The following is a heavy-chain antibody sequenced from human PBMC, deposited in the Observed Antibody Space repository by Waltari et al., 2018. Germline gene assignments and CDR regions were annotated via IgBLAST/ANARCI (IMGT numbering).Heavy chain of an antibody. D-gene: IGHD3-10*01. CDR3: TRDLYRGSDH. CDR1: GFSFSAYW. J-gene: IGHJ4*02. CDR2: IDENGSSI. Sequence: EVQLVESGGGLVQPGGSLRLSCAASGFSFSAYWMHWVRQSPGKGLEWVSRIDENGSSINYVDSVQGRFTTSRDNAKNTLYLQMNSLRAEDSAVYYCTRDLYRGSDHWGRGTLVSVSS. V-gene: IGHV3-74*01.